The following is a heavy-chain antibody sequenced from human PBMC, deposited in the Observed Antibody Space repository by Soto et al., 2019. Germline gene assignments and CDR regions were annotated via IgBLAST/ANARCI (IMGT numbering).Heavy chain of an antibody. V-gene: IGHV5-51*01. D-gene: IGHD3-10*01. Sequence: PGESLKISCKASGYSFTTYWIAWVRLMPEKGLEWMGIINPGDSDIRYSPSFYGQITSSADNSISTAYLKWSILKALNTAMYYCARHEEFYYYYYRMDVWGQGTAVTVSS. CDR2: INPGDSDI. CDR3: ARHEEFYYYYYRMDV. CDR1: GYSFTTYW. J-gene: IGHJ6*02.